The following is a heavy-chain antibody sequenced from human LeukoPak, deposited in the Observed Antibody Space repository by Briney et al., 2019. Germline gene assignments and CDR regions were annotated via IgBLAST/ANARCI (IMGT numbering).Heavy chain of an antibody. J-gene: IGHJ5*02. CDR2: INPNSGGT. V-gene: IGHV1-2*06. D-gene: IGHD3-22*01. Sequence: ASVKVSCKASGYTFTGYYMYWVRQAPGQGLEWVERINPNSGGTNYAQKFQGRVTMTRDTSISTAYMELSRLRSDDTAVYYCARVKTIYDSSGYYPTWGQGTLVTVSS. CDR1: GYTFTGYY. CDR3: ARVKTIYDSSGYYPT.